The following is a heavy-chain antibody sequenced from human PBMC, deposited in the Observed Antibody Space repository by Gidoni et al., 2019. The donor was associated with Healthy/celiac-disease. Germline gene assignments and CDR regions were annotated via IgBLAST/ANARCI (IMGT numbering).Heavy chain of an antibody. Sequence: EVQLVESGGGLVQPGGSLRLSCAASGFTFSSYSMNWVRQAPGKGLEWVSYISSSSSAIYYADSVKGRFTISRDNAKNSLYLQMNSLRAEDTAVYYCARGLPVALDYWGQGTLVTVSS. CDR2: ISSSSSAI. D-gene: IGHD2-21*01. CDR1: GFTFSSYS. J-gene: IGHJ4*02. V-gene: IGHV3-48*01. CDR3: ARGLPVALDY.